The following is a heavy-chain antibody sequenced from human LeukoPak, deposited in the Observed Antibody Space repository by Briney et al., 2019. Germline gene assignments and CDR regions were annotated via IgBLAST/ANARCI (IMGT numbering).Heavy chain of an antibody. CDR1: DGSISSGGFF. CDR3: ARRPLADSWYTYYYYGMDV. CDR2: IYNSGSA. V-gene: IGHV4-31*03. J-gene: IGHJ6*02. Sequence: SQTLSLTCTVSDGSISSGGFFWNWIRQHPGKGLEWIGYIYNSGSAYYNPSLKSRVTISVDTSKNHLSLKLSSVTAGDTAVYYCARRPLADSWYTYYYYGMDVWGQGTTVTVSS. D-gene: IGHD6-13*01.